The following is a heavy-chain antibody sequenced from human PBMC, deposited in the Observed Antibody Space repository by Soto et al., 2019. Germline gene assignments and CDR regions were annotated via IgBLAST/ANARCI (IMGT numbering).Heavy chain of an antibody. CDR1: GVTFSSYW. Sequence: RSRRLSCAASGVTFSSYWMSWFRQAPGKGLEWVANIKQDGSEKYYVDSVKGRFTISRDNAKNSLYLQMNSLRAEDTAVYYCARETSPYCSSISFYNTDLNSGLDVSGPGTMVTGSS. D-gene: IGHD2-2*02. V-gene: IGHV3-7*03. J-gene: IGHJ6*02. CDR2: IKQDGSEK. CDR3: ARETSPYCSSISFYNTDLNSGLDV.